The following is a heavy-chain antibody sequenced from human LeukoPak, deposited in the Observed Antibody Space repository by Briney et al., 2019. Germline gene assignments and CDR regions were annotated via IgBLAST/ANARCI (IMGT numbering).Heavy chain of an antibody. CDR2: TSTSNENT. Sequence: ASVKVSCKASGYIFYNYGISWARQAPGQGLEWMGWTSTSNENTKFAQKFQDRVTLTTDTAANTVYMELRRLRSDDTAMYYCSRAKDIEMVVGATKDFDYWGQGTLVTVSS. J-gene: IGHJ4*02. D-gene: IGHD2-15*01. CDR3: SRAKDIEMVVGATKDFDY. CDR1: GYIFYNYG. V-gene: IGHV1-18*01.